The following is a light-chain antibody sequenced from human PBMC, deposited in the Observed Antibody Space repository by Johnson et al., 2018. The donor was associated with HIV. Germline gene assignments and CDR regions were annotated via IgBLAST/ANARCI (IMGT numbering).Light chain of an antibody. CDR1: SSNIGNHY. CDR3: GTWDGSLSVGHV. Sequence: QSVLTQPPSVSAAPGQKVTISCSGTSSNIGNHYVSWYQLLPGTAPKLLIYDNNQRPSGIPDRFSGFKSGTSATLGITGLQTGDEADYYCGTWDGSLSVGHVFGTGTKVTVL. CDR2: DNN. V-gene: IGLV1-51*01. J-gene: IGLJ1*01.